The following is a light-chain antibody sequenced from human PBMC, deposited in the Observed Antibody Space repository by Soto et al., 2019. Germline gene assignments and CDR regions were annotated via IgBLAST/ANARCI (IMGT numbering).Light chain of an antibody. Sequence: DIVMTQSPAILSVSLGERATLSCLASQSISDNLAWYQQRSGQAPRLLIYGASTRATGTPTRFSGSGSGTEFTLTISSLQSEDFAVYFCQQYNNWPPYTFGQGTKLEIK. CDR3: QQYNNWPPYT. CDR1: QSISDN. CDR2: GAS. J-gene: IGKJ2*01. V-gene: IGKV3-15*01.